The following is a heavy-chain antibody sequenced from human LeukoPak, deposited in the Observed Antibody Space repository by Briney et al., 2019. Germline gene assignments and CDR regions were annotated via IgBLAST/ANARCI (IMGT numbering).Heavy chain of an antibody. Sequence: GGSLRLSCVASGFTFSSYGMHWVRQAPGRGLEWVAVISYDGSNKYYADSVKGRFTISRDNSKNTLYLQMNSLRAEDTAVYYCAKDGGTDWYSYGRLDYWGQGTLVTVSS. CDR1: GFTFSSYG. CDR2: ISYDGSNK. J-gene: IGHJ4*02. CDR3: AKDGGTDWYSYGRLDY. V-gene: IGHV3-30*18. D-gene: IGHD5-18*01.